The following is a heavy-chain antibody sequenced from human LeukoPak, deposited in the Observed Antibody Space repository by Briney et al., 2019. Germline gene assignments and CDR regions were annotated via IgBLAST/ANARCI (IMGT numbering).Heavy chain of an antibody. CDR1: GFTFSSYA. CDR3: ARERSITMIVVDGMDV. V-gene: IGHV3-30*04. CDR2: ISYDGSNK. D-gene: IGHD3-22*01. J-gene: IGHJ6*02. Sequence: QPGGSLRLSCAASGFTFSSYAMHWVRQAPGKGLEWVAVISYDGSNKYYADSVKGRSTISRDNSKNTLYLQMNSLRAEDTAVYYCARERSITMIVVDGMDVWGQGTTVTVSS.